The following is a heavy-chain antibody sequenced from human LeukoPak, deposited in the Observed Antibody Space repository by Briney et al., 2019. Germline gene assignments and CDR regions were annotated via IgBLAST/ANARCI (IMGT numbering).Heavy chain of an antibody. CDR2: IYSGGST. J-gene: IGHJ4*02. D-gene: IGHD3-22*01. CDR1: GFTFSSNY. CDR3: ARVDTYYYDSSGYFLDY. Sequence: GGSLRLSCAASGFTFSSNYMSWVRQAPGKGLEWVSVIYSGGSTYYADSVKGRFTISGDNSKNTLYLQMNSLRAEDTAVYYCARVDTYYYDSSGYFLDYWGQGTLVTVSS. V-gene: IGHV3-53*01.